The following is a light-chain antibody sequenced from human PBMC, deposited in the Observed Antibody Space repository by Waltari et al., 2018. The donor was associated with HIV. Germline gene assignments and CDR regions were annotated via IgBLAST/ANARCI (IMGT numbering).Light chain of an antibody. CDR2: DVN. J-gene: IGLJ3*02. CDR3: SSYAGRDTPNWV. CDR1: ITDDAPYND. Sequence: QSALTQPRSVSESPGQSVTIPCTGPITDDAPYNDLSWSRQHPGTAPKLIIFDVNKRPSGIPDRFSGSKSGNTASLTISGLQGEDEADYYCSSYAGRDTPNWVFGGGTKLTVL. V-gene: IGLV2-11*01.